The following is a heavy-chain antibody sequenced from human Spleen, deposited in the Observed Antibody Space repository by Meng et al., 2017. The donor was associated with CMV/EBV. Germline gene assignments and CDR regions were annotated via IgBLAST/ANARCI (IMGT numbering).Heavy chain of an antibody. CDR2: IYDSGRT. D-gene: IGHD6-13*01. V-gene: IGHV4-59*01. Sequence: SETLSLTCTVSGGSISSYYWSWIRQTPGKGLEWTGYIYDSGRTNYKPSLKSRVTISLDTSKNQFSLKLTSMTAADTAVYYCARLPQQVVRGAGSWFEPWGQGTLVTVSS. CDR1: GGSISSYY. CDR3: ARLPQQVVRGAGSWFEP. J-gene: IGHJ5*02.